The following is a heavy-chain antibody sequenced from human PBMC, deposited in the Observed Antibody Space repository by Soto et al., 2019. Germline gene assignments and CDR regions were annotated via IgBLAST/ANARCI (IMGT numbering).Heavy chain of an antibody. D-gene: IGHD2-15*01. CDR2: IYYSGST. Sequence: SETLSLTCSVSGGFVSSSSYSWGWIRQSPGKGLEWIGSIYYSGSTYYNPSLKSRVTISVDTSNNHFSLKLSSVTAADTAVYYCATLNGDSAYDYWGLGTLVTVSS. CDR1: GGFVSSSSYS. V-gene: IGHV4-39*07. J-gene: IGHJ4*02. CDR3: ATLNGDSAYDY.